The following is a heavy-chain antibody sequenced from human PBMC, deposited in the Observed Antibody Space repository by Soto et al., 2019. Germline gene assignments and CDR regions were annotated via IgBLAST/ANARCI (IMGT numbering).Heavy chain of an antibody. Sequence: GGSLRLSCVASGFTFSSYGMHWVRKAPGKGLEWVAIISYDGSNTYYADSVKGRFTISRDNSKNTLYLQMNSLRAEDTSVYYCAKRRLNTVTSLSDFWGPGVQVTVSS. V-gene: IGHV3-30*18. CDR3: AKRRLNTVTSLSDF. D-gene: IGHD2-2*02. J-gene: IGHJ1*01. CDR2: ISYDGSNT. CDR1: GFTFSSYG.